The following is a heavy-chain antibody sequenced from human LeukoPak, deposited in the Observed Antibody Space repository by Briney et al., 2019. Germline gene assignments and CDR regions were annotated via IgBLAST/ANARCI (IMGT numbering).Heavy chain of an antibody. J-gene: IGHJ4*02. D-gene: IGHD2-2*01. V-gene: IGHV3-30*02. Sequence: PGGSLRLSCAASGFTFSSYGMHWVRQAPGKGLEWVAFIRYDGSNKYYADSVKGRFTISRDNSKNTLYLQMNSLRAEDTAVYYCAKDSRKSSTSCPDYWGQGTLVTVSS. CDR2: IRYDGSNK. CDR3: AKDSRKSSTSCPDY. CDR1: GFTFSSYG.